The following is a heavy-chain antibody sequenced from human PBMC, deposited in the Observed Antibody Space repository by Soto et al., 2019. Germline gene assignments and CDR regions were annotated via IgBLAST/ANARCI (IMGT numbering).Heavy chain of an antibody. V-gene: IGHV4-30-4*08. CDR2: IYYSGST. CDR1: GGSISSGGYY. Sequence: PSETLSLTCTVSGGSISSGGYYWSWIRQPPGKGLEWIGYIYYSGSTYYNPSLKSRVTISVDTSKNQFAQKLSPVTAADTAVYYCARVNEYDSSGYYSHRAFDIWGQGTMVTVAS. D-gene: IGHD3-22*01. J-gene: IGHJ3*02. CDR3: ARVNEYDSSGYYSHRAFDI.